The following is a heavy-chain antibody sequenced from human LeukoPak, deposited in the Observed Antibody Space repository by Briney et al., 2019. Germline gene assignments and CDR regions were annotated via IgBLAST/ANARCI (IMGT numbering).Heavy chain of an antibody. CDR1: GGSFSGYY. CDR3: ARGFIDFWSGYYSNWFDP. D-gene: IGHD3-3*01. J-gene: IGHJ5*02. Sequence: SGTLSLTCAVYGGSFSGYYWSWIRQPPGKGLEWIGEINHGGSTNYNPSLKSRVTISVDTSKNQFSLKLSSVTAADTAVYYCARGFIDFWSGYYSNWFDPWGQGTLVTVSS. CDR2: INHGGST. V-gene: IGHV4-34*01.